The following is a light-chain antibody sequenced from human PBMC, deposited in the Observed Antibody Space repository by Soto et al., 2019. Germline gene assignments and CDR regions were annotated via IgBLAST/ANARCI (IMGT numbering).Light chain of an antibody. V-gene: IGKV3-15*01. CDR3: QQYNIWPQT. CDR2: RAS. Sequence: EIVMTQSPATLSVSPGERATLSCRASQSVSTNLAWYQQKPGQAPRLLIYRASTRATGIPARFSGSGSGTDFTLTISSLQSEDFAVYYCQQYNIWPQTFGQGTKVDIK. J-gene: IGKJ1*01. CDR1: QSVSTN.